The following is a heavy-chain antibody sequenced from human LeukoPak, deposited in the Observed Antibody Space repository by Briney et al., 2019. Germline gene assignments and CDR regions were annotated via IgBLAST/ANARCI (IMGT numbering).Heavy chain of an antibody. Sequence: SETPSLTCAVYGGSFSGYYWSWIRQPPGKGLEWIGEINHSGSTNYNPSLKSRVTISVDTSKNQFSLKLSSVTAADTAVYYCARGGGIQLWYPFDYWGQGTLVTVSS. V-gene: IGHV4-34*01. CDR3: ARGGGIQLWYPFDY. CDR2: INHSGST. J-gene: IGHJ4*02. CDR1: GGSFSGYY. D-gene: IGHD5-18*01.